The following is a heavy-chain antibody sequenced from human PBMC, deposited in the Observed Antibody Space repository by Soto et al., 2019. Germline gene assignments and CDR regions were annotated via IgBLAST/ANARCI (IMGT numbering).Heavy chain of an antibody. CDR2: IIPTFASP. Sequence: QVQLVQSGAEVKKPGSSVKVSCKASGGTFSNFAISWVRQAPGQGLEWMGAIIPTFASPYYAQRFQGRISITADASTTPAFLEVSRLRSDDTAVYFCASDRVLRGNSYYYGMDVWGQGTTVTVSS. CDR1: GGTFSNFA. J-gene: IGHJ6*02. V-gene: IGHV1-69*12. CDR3: ASDRVLRGNSYYYGMDV. D-gene: IGHD6-6*01.